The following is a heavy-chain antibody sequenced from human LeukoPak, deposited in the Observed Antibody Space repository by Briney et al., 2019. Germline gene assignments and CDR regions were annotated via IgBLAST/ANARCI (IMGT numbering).Heavy chain of an antibody. V-gene: IGHV3-21*01. CDR2: ISSSSSYI. J-gene: IGHJ4*02. Sequence: PGGSLRLSCAASGFTFSRYAMNWVRQAPGKGLEWVSSISSSSSYIYYADSVKGRFTISRDNAKNSLYLQMNSLRAEDTAVYYCARDKEAVAGTLDYWGQGTLVTVSS. CDR1: GFTFSRYA. D-gene: IGHD6-19*01. CDR3: ARDKEAVAGTLDY.